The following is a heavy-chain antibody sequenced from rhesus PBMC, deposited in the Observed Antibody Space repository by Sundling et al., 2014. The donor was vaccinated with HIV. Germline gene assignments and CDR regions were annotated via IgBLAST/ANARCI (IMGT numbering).Heavy chain of an antibody. CDR1: GGSISDTYR. CDR2: IYGSRTST. Sequence: QLQLRESGPGLVKPSETLSLTCAVSGGSISDTYRWNWIRQPPGKGLEWIGYIYGSRTSTTYNPSLKSRVTISRDTSKNQFSLTLSSVTAADTAVYYCARDLKEAYCIGSGCYSFDYWGQGVLVTVSS. J-gene: IGHJ4*01. V-gene: IGHV4S10*01. D-gene: IGHD2-21*01. CDR3: ARDLKEAYCIGSGCYSFDY.